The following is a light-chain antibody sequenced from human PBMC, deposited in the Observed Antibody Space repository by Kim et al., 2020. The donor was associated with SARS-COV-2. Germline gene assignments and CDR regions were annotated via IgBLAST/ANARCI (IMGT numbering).Light chain of an antibody. J-gene: IGLJ2*01. CDR2: GKN. Sequence: SSELTQDPAVSVALGQTVRITCQGDSLRSYYASWYQQKPGQAPVLVIYGKNNRPSGIPDRFSGSSSGNTASLTITGAQAEDEADYYCNSRDSSGNPLVFGAGTQLTFL. CDR3: NSRDSSGNPLV. CDR1: SLRSYY. V-gene: IGLV3-19*01.